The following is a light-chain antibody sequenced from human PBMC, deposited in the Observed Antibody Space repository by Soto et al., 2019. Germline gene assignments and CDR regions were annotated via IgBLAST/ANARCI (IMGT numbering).Light chain of an antibody. CDR3: QQYYSYPRT. CDR2: DAS. CDR1: QSVTNS. V-gene: IGKV3-11*01. Sequence: EIVLTQSPATLSLSPGERATLSCRASQSVTNSLAWYQQKPGQAPRLLVYDASNRATGIPTRFSGSGSGTDFTLTISCLQSEDFATYYCQQYYSYPRTFGQGTKVDIK. J-gene: IGKJ1*01.